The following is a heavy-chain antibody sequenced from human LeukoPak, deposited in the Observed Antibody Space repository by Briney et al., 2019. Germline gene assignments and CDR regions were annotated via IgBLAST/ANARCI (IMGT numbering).Heavy chain of an antibody. J-gene: IGHJ4*02. CDR2: IIPMFGAT. CDR1: GGTFNSYA. CDR3: ARVDPGQYYFHP. V-gene: IGHV1-69*13. D-gene: IGHD3-9*01. Sequence: GASVKVSCKASGGTFNSYAISWVRQAPGQGLEWMGGIIPMFGATNYAQKFQGRVTITADESTTTGDMGLSNLRPEDTAVYYCARVDPGQYYFHPWGQGTLVTVSS.